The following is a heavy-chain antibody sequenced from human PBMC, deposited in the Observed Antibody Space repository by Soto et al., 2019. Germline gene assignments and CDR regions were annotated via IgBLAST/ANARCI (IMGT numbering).Heavy chain of an antibody. CDR3: ARQIAVAATGTFDD. V-gene: IGHV4-59*08. D-gene: IGHD6-19*01. CDR2: IYYSGST. J-gene: IGHJ4*02. CDR1: GGSISSYY. Sequence: PSETLSLTCTVSGGSISSYYWSWIRQPPGKGLEWIGYIYYSGSTNYNPSLKSRVTISVDTSKNQFSLKLSSVTAADTAVYYCARQIAVAATGTFDDWGQGTLVTVSS.